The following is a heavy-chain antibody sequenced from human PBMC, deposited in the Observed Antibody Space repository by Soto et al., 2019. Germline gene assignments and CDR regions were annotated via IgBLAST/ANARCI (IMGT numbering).Heavy chain of an antibody. V-gene: IGHV4-34*01. CDR3: ARVERGTATTVVDAFDI. CDR2: MSHSGGT. J-gene: IGHJ3*02. Sequence: QVQLQQWGAGLLKPSETLSLTCAVYGGFVSSGSYYWSWIRQPPGKGLEWIGEMSHSGGTHFNPSLQIRVTISVDTSKIQFSLKRRSVTAADTALYYWARVERGTATTVVDAFDIWGPGTMVTVSS. CDR1: GGFVSSGSYY. D-gene: IGHD1-1*01.